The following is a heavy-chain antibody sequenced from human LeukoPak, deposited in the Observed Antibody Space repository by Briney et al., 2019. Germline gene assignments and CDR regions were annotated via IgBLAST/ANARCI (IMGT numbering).Heavy chain of an antibody. Sequence: GGSVRLSCAASRFTFNEYAMHWVRQTPGKGLDWVALISYDGYDKSYADSVRGRFTISRDNSKNTLNLQMDSLRSEDTAVYYCARDFFPIADSTWYEIGYWGQGTLVTVSS. V-gene: IGHV3-30-3*01. J-gene: IGHJ4*02. CDR1: RFTFNEYA. CDR2: ISYDGYDK. D-gene: IGHD2-21*01. CDR3: ARDFFPIADSTWYEIGY.